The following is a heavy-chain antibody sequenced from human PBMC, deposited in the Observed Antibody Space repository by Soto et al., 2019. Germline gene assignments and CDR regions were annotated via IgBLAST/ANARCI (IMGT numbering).Heavy chain of an antibody. J-gene: IGHJ4*02. V-gene: IGHV4-4*07. CDR1: GASITGSSY. D-gene: IGHD2-8*02. CDR3: ARGMTPPGAPAWYYFDS. CDR2: FSLSGTT. Sequence: SETLSLTCTVSGASITGSSYLILIRHPSGKGLEWIGRFSLSGTTNYNPSLRSRVTMSADVSKNQFSLRLTSVTAADTALYYCARGMTPPGAPAWYYFDSWGQGTLVTVSS.